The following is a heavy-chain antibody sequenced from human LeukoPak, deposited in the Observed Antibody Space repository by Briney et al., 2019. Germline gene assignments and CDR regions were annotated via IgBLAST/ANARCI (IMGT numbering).Heavy chain of an antibody. Sequence: GVSLRLSCAASGFTLTNYAMSWVRQAPGKGLEWVSSISGSGGDTYYADSVKGRFTISRDNSKNTLHLQMNSLRAEDTALYYCAKANGGYTMVRGVIPFEYWGQGTLVTVSS. CDR3: AKANGGYTMVRGVIPFEY. V-gene: IGHV3-23*01. CDR2: ISGSGGDT. J-gene: IGHJ4*02. CDR1: GFTLTNYA. D-gene: IGHD3-10*01.